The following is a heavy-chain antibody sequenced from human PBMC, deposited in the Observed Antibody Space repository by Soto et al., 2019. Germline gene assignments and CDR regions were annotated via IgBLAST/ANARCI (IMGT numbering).Heavy chain of an antibody. CDR2: SSPRGDTI. D-gene: IGHD6-19*01. V-gene: IGHV3-48*02. J-gene: IGHJ4*02. Sequence: GGSLRLSCVASGFSLANYPMNWVRQTPGKGLEWISYSSPRGDTIYYADSVEGRFTISRDNARNSLSLHMSSLRDEDSALYYCAKGPHTNVGWPYYFESWGQGVPVTVSS. CDR1: GFSLANYP. CDR3: AKGPHTNVGWPYYFES.